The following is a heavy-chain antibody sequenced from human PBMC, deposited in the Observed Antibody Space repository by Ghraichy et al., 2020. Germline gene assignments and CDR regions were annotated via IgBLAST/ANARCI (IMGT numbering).Heavy chain of an antibody. CDR3: VRRTEDYIWGSLRPFDY. CDR2: ISSNGVTT. Sequence: GGSLRLSCSASGFTFSSYNMYWVRQAPGKELEYVSGISSNGVTTNYADSVKGRFTVSRDNSKNTLYFQMSSLRPEDTAVYYCVRRTEDYIWGSLRPFDYWGQGTLVTGSS. D-gene: IGHD3-16*01. V-gene: IGHV3-64D*06. J-gene: IGHJ4*02. CDR1: GFTFSSYN.